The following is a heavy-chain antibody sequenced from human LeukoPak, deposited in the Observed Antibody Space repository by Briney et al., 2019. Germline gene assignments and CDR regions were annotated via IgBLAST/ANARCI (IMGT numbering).Heavy chain of an antibody. CDR3: ASMPYYYDSSGYYEHLYFDY. Sequence: GASVKVSCKASGGTFSSYAISWVRQAPGQGLEWMGGIIPIFGTANYAQKFQGRVTITADESTSTAYMELSSLRSEDTAVYYCASMPYYYDSSGYYEHLYFDYWGQGTLVTVSS. CDR1: GGTFSSYA. D-gene: IGHD3-22*01. V-gene: IGHV1-69*13. J-gene: IGHJ4*02. CDR2: IIPIFGTA.